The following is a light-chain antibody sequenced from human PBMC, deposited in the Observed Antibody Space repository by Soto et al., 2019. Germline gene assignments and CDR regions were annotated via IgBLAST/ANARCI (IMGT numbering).Light chain of an antibody. CDR3: NSYTTSSAYV. V-gene: IGLV2-14*01. CDR1: SSDVGGYKY. Sequence: QSARTQPASVSGSPGQSITISCIGSSSDVGGYKYVSWFQQHPGKAPKLMIYDVNNRPSGVSDRFSGSKSGNTASLTISGLQAEDEADYYCNSYTTSSAYVFGTGTKLTVL. J-gene: IGLJ1*01. CDR2: DVN.